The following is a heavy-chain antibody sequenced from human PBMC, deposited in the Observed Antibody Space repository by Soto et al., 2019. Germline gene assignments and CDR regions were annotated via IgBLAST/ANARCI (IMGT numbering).Heavy chain of an antibody. CDR2: ISSSSSTI. CDR3: GRTSGYYDILTGLEAFDI. CDR1: GFTFSSYS. V-gene: IGHV3-48*01. J-gene: IGHJ3*02. Sequence: EVQLVESGGGLVQPGGSLRLSCAASGFTFSSYSMNWVRQAPGKGLEWVSYISSSSSTIYYADSVKGRFTISRDNAKNSRYLQMNSLRAEDTAVYYCGRTSGYYDILTGLEAFDIWGQGTMVTVSS. D-gene: IGHD3-9*01.